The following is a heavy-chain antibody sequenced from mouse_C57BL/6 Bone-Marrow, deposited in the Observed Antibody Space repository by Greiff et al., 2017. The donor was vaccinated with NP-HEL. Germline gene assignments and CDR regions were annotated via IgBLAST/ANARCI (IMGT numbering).Heavy chain of an antibody. Sequence: EVQLQESGEGLVKPGGSLKLSCVASGFTFSSYAMSWVRQTPEKRLEWVAYISSGGDYIYYADTVKGRFTISRDNARNTLYLQMSSLKSEDTAMYYCTTYYYGSSSYYYAMDYWGQGTSVTVSS. CDR2: ISSGGDYI. CDR3: TTYYYGSSSYYYAMDY. CDR1: GFTFSSYA. D-gene: IGHD1-1*01. J-gene: IGHJ4*01. V-gene: IGHV5-9-1*02.